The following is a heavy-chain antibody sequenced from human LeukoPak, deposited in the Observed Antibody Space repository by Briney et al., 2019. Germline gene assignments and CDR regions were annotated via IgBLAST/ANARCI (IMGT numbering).Heavy chain of an antibody. CDR3: ARDNGMYSSTPIFDY. V-gene: IGHV3-30-3*01. CDR1: GFTFSSYA. CDR2: ISYDGFNK. Sequence: GGSLRLSCAASGFTFSSYAMNWVRQAPGKGLEWVAVISYDGFNKYYADSVKGRFTISRDNSKNTLYLQMNGLRTEDTAVYYCARDNGMYSSTPIFDYWGQGTLVTVSS. J-gene: IGHJ4*02. D-gene: IGHD6-13*01.